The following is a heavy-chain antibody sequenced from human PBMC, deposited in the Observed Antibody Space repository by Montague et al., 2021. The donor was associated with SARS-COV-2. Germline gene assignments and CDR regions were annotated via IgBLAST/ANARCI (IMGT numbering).Heavy chain of an antibody. V-gene: IGHV4-59*08. Sequence: SETLSLTCTVSGISITDYYWGWIRQPPGKGLEWVGYVLYNKGTSYNSSLKSRVAISVDTSKNQFSLRLTSVTAADTAVYYCVRHPHYDGLNGPPDFWDQGTLVTVSS. D-gene: IGHD3-9*01. CDR1: GISITDYY. CDR3: VRHPHYDGLNGPPDF. CDR2: VLYNKGT. J-gene: IGHJ4*02.